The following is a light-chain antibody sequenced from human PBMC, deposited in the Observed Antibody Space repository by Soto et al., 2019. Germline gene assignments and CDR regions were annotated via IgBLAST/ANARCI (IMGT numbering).Light chain of an antibody. CDR3: CSYAGTFNFYV. CDR2: DVS. CDR1: ASDVGDYNF. Sequence: QSALTQPRSVSGSPGQSVTVSCSGTASDVGDYNFVSWYQHHPGKAPHLVIYDVSKRPSGVPDGFSGSKSGNTASLSISGFQPEDEGDYFCCSYAGTFNFYVFGTGTKLTVL. V-gene: IGLV2-11*01. J-gene: IGLJ1*01.